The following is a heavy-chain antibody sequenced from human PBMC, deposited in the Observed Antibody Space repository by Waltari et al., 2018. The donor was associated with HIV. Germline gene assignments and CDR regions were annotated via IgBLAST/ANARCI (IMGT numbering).Heavy chain of an antibody. V-gene: IGHV1-18*04. Sequence: VQLVQPGPEMKKIGASVKISCRASGFTFTNYGISWVRRAPGRGREWMGGISAEDGNVNVAQKVKYRVTLTTEASTNTAYLELRSLSPDDTALYHCVRGGGTWLYDMYYYQGMDVWGQGTTVTVS. CDR2: ISAEDGNV. J-gene: IGHJ6*02. CDR1: GFTFTNYG. CDR3: VRGGGTWLYDMYYYQGMDV. D-gene: IGHD2-8*01.